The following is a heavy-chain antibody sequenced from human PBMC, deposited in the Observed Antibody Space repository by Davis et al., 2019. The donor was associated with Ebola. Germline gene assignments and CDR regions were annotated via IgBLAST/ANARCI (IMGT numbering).Heavy chain of an antibody. CDR2: INPSGGST. CDR3: ARGRGKKITMVQGVTAYFDY. V-gene: IGHV1-46*01. J-gene: IGHJ4*02. CDR1: GYTFTSYY. D-gene: IGHD3-10*01. Sequence: ASVKVSCKASGYTFTSYYMHWVRQAPGQGLEWMGIINPSGGSTSYAQKFQGRVTMTRVTSTSTVYMELSSLRSEDTAVYYCARGRGKKITMVQGVTAYFDYWGQGTLVTVSS.